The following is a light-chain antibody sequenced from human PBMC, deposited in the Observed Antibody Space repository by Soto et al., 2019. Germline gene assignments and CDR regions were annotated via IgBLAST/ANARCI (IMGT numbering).Light chain of an antibody. V-gene: IGLV1-44*01. Sequence: QSVLTQPPSASGTPGQMVTISCSGSSSNIGSNTVNWYQQLPGMAPKLLIYNNSQRPSGVPDRFSGSKSGTSASLAISGLQSEDEADYDCAAWDDSLRGLEFGGGTKLTFL. CDR2: NNS. CDR1: SSNIGSNT. J-gene: IGLJ2*01. CDR3: AAWDDSLRGLE.